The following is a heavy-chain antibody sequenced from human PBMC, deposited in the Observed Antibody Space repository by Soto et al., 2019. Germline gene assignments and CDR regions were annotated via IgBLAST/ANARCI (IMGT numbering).Heavy chain of an antibody. CDR1: RDTFSTYA. CDR2: IIPIFGTA. J-gene: IGHJ6*02. D-gene: IGHD2-8*01. Sequence: SVKVSCKASRDTFSTYAFNWVRQAPGQGLEWVGGIIPIFGTANYAQKFQGGVTITADKSTSTAYMELSSLRSEDTAIYYCARAGGYCSNGVCPYGMSVWGQGTTVTVSS. CDR3: ARAGGYCSNGVCPYGMSV. V-gene: IGHV1-69*06.